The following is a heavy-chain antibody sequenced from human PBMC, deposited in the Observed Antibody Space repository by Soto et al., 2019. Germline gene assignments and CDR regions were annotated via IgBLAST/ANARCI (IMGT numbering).Heavy chain of an antibody. V-gene: IGHV1-3*01. D-gene: IGHD2-2*01. CDR2: INAGNGNT. Sequence: ASVKVSCKASGYSFTSYVIYWVRQAPGQRLEWMGWINAGNGNTKSSQKFQARVTITSDTSASTAYMELSSPRSEDTAVYFCARGVENIVVVLDVFGYYGMDVWGQGTTVTVSS. J-gene: IGHJ6*02. CDR3: ARGVENIVVVLDVFGYYGMDV. CDR1: GYSFTSYV.